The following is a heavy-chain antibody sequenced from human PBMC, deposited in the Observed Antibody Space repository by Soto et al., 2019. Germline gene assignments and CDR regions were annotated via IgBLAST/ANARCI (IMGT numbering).Heavy chain of an antibody. Sequence: GSLRLSCAASGFTFSSYSMNWVRQAPGKGLEWVSSISSSSSYIYYADSVKGRFTISRDNAKNSLYLQMNSLRAEDTAVYYCARACRVASVWYYFDYWGQGTLVTVSS. J-gene: IGHJ4*02. D-gene: IGHD5-12*01. V-gene: IGHV3-21*01. CDR2: ISSSSSYI. CDR1: GFTFSSYS. CDR3: ARACRVASVWYYFDY.